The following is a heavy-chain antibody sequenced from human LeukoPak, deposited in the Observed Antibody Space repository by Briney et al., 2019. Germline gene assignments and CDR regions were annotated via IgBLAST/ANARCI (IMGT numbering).Heavy chain of an antibody. J-gene: IGHJ4*02. V-gene: IGHV3-74*01. D-gene: IGHD5-24*01. CDR1: GLTFSNYW. CDR3: ARGADGYNPFDY. Sequence: GGSLRLSCAASGLTFSNYWMHCVRQAPGKGLVWVSRINSDGSSTSYADSVKGRFTISRDNAKNTLYLQMNSLRAEDTAVYYCARGADGYNPFDYWGQGTLVTVSS. CDR2: INSDGSST.